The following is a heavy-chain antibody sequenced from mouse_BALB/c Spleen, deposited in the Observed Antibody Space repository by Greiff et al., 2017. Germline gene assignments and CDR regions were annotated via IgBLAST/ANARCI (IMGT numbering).Heavy chain of an antibody. CDR1: GFTFSSFG. D-gene: IGHD2-10*02. CDR3: ARGPYGKRDYAMDY. V-gene: IGHV5-17*02. CDR2: ISSGSSTI. Sequence: DVKLVESGGGLVQPGGSRKLSCAASGFTFSSFGMHWVRQAPEKGLEWVAYISSGSSTIYYADTVKGRFTISRDNPKNTLFLQMTSLRSEDTAMYYCARGPYGKRDYAMDYWGQGTSVTVSS. J-gene: IGHJ4*01.